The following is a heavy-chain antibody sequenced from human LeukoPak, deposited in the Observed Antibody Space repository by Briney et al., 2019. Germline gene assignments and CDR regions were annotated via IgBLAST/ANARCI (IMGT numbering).Heavy chain of an antibody. CDR2: ISSSSSYI. V-gene: IGHV3-21*01. J-gene: IGHJ3*02. Sequence: GGSLRLSCAASGFTFGSYSMNWVRQAPGKGLEWVSSISSSSSYIYYADSVKGRFTISRDNAKNSLYLQMNSLRAGDTAVYYCASTGRLMATILDAFDIWGQGTMVTVSS. CDR3: ASTGRLMATILDAFDI. CDR1: GFTFGSYS. D-gene: IGHD5-12*01.